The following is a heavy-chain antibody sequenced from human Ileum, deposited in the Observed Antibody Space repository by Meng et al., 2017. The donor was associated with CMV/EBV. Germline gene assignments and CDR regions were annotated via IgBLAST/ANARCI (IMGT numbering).Heavy chain of an antibody. J-gene: IGHJ6*02. CDR3: GKDAWRFFQPRMDV. D-gene: IGHD3-16*01. CDR1: GFTFSSYG. V-gene: IGHV3-30*02. Sequence: GESLKISCAASGFTFSSYGMHWVRQAPGTGLEWVAFIRYDGSNKYYADSVKGLFTISRDNSKNTQYLQMNSLRAEDTAVYCCGKDAWRFFQPRMDVWGQGTTVTVSS. CDR2: IRYDGSNK.